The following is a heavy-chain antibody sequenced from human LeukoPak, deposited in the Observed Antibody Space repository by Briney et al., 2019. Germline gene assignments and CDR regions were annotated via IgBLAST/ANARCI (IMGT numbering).Heavy chain of an antibody. CDR1: GFTFSSYS. CDR2: ISSSSSTI. D-gene: IGHD4-17*01. Sequence: GGSLRLSCAASGFTFSSYSMNWVRQAPGKGLEWVSYISSSSSTIYYADSVKGRFTISRDNAKNSLYLQMNSLRDEDTAVYYCARDAATVTGYYFDYWGQGTRVTVSS. V-gene: IGHV3-48*02. J-gene: IGHJ4*02. CDR3: ARDAATVTGYYFDY.